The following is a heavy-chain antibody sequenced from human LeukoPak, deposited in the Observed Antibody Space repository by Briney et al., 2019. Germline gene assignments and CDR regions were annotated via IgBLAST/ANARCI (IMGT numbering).Heavy chain of an antibody. J-gene: IGHJ4*02. V-gene: IGHV4-59*01. CDR1: GGSLRSYY. CDR3: ARVDDWNALEF. D-gene: IGHD1-1*01. Sequence: SETLSLTCTVSGGSLRSYYWSWIRQPPGKPLERIGYIYYSGGTNYNPSLKSRVTISVDTSKNQFSLKLRSVTAADTALYYCARVDDWNALEFWGQGTLVTVSS. CDR2: IYYSGGT.